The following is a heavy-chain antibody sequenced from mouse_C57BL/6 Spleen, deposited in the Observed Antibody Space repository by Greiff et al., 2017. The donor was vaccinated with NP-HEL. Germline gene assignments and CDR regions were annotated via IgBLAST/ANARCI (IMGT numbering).Heavy chain of an antibody. CDR3: ALITTAGWYFDV. Sequence: VQLQQSGAELVKPGASVKISCKASGYAFSSYWMNWVKQRPGKGLEWIGQIYPGDGDTNYNGKFKGKATLTADKSSSTAYMQLSSLTSEDSAVYFCALITTAGWYFDVWGTGTTVTVSS. D-gene: IGHD1-1*01. J-gene: IGHJ1*03. CDR2: IYPGDGDT. V-gene: IGHV1-80*01. CDR1: GYAFSSYW.